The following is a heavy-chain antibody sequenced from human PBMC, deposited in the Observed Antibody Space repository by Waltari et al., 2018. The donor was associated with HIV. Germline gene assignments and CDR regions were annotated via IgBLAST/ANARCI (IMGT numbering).Heavy chain of an antibody. CDR3: ARQPAPDSTWFQIYFDY. CDR1: DFSISSGHY. D-gene: IGHD6-13*01. CDR2: VFHSGST. V-gene: IGHV4-38-2*01. Sequence: QVQLQESGPGLVKPSDTLSLTCAVSDFSISSGHYWGWIRQSPGKGLEWIGSVFHSGSTFYKPSFKSRVSISVDTSKNQFSLKLTSVTAADGSVYYCARQPAPDSTWFQIYFDYWGQGTVVTVSS. J-gene: IGHJ4*02.